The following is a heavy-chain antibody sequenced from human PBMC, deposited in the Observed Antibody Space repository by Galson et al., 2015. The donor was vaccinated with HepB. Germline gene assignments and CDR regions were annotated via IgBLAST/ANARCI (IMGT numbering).Heavy chain of an antibody. V-gene: IGHV3-11*06. CDR2: ISSSSTYT. CDR1: GFSFSDYY. Sequence: SLRLSCAAFGFSFSDYYMSWIRQAPGKGLEWVSYISSSSTYTNYADSVKGRFTISRDNAKKSLYLQINSLRAEDTAVYYCARVADADYGDHSHFDYWGQGTLVTVSS. J-gene: IGHJ4*02. D-gene: IGHD4-17*01. CDR3: ARVADADYGDHSHFDY.